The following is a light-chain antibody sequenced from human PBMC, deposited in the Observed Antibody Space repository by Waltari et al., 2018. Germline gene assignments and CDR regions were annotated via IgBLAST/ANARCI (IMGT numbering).Light chain of an antibody. CDR1: QSVLYSSNNKNY. CDR2: WAS. V-gene: IGKV4-1*01. CDR3: QQYYRTPLT. Sequence: DIVMTQSPDALAVSLGERATINCKSSQSVLYSSNNKNYLAWYQQNPGQPPKLLIYWASTRESVVPDRFSGSGSVTDFTLTISSLQAEDVAVYYCQQYYRTPLTFGGGTKVEIK. J-gene: IGKJ4*01.